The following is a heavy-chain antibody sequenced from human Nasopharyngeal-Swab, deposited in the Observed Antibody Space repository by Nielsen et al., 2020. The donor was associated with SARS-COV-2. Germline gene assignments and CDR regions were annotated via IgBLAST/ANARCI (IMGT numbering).Heavy chain of an antibody. Sequence: GESLKISCAASGFTFSNSWMSWVRQALGKGLEWVANIKQDGSEKYYVDSVKGRFTISRENAKNSLYLQMNSLRAEDTGVYYCVNGGSLDFWGQGTLVTVSP. D-gene: IGHD2-15*01. CDR1: GFTFSNSW. J-gene: IGHJ4*02. CDR3: VNGGSLDF. CDR2: IKQDGSEK. V-gene: IGHV3-7*01.